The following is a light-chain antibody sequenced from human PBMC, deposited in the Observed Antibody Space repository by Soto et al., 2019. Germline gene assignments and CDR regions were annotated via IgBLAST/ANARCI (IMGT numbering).Light chain of an antibody. CDR1: SNNVGGYNY. CDR3: SSYTSSSIDYV. Sequence: QSALTQPASVSGSPGQSITISCTGTSNNVGGYNYVAWYQQHPGKAPKLMIYEVSNRPSGVSNRFSGSKSGNTASLTISGLQAEDEADYYCSSYTSSSIDYVFGTGTKLTAL. V-gene: IGLV2-14*01. J-gene: IGLJ1*01. CDR2: EVS.